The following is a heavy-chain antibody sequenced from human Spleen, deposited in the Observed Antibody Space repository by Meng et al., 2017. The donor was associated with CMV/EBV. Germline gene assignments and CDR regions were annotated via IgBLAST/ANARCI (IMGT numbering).Heavy chain of an antibody. CDR1: GGSFSGYY. V-gene: IGHV4-34*01. J-gene: IGHJ4*02. D-gene: IGHD3-3*01. CDR2: INHSGST. CDR3: VRDGYYDFWSGYLRY. Sequence: SETLSLTCAVYGGSFSGYYWSWIRQPPGKGLEWIGEINHSGSTNYDPSLKSRVTISVDTSKNQFSLKLSSVTAADTAVYYCVRDGYYDFWSGYLRYWGQGTLVTVSS.